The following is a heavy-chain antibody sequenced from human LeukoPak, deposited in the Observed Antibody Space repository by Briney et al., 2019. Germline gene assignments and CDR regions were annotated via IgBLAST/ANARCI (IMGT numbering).Heavy chain of an antibody. Sequence: ASVKVSCKASGYTFTSYDINRVRQATGQGLEWMGWMNPNSGNTGYAQKFQGRVTMTRNTSISTAYMELSSLRSEDTAVYYCARVTRDSSGYYFEYFQHWGQGTLVTVSS. V-gene: IGHV1-8*01. CDR3: ARVTRDSSGYYFEYFQH. J-gene: IGHJ1*01. CDR1: GYTFTSYD. CDR2: MNPNSGNT. D-gene: IGHD3-22*01.